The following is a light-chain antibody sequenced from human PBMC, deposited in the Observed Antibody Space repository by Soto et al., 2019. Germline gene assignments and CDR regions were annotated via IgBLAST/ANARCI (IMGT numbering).Light chain of an antibody. CDR1: STDVGGYNY. J-gene: IGLJ1*01. CDR2: EVN. CDR3: GSYTSTDTPVV. V-gene: IGLV2-14*01. Sequence: QSALAQPSSVSGSPGQSITISCTGTSTDVGGYNYVSWYQRHPGKGPKLIIYEVNNRPSGVSDRFSGSKSGNKASLTISNLEAEDESDYYCGSYTSTDTPVVFGTGTKVTVL.